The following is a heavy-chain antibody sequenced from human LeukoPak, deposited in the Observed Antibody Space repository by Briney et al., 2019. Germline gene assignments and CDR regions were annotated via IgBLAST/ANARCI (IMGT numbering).Heavy chain of an antibody. CDR3: ARGIESYGDYGY. V-gene: IGHV4-59*01. Sequence: SETLSLTCTVSGGSISGSYWSWIRQPPGKGLEWIAYMYNSGSANYNPSLKSRVTISIDTSKNQFSLKLSSLTAADSAIYYCARGIESYGDYGYWGQGILVTVSS. D-gene: IGHD4-17*01. CDR1: GGSISGSY. J-gene: IGHJ4*02. CDR2: MYNSGSA.